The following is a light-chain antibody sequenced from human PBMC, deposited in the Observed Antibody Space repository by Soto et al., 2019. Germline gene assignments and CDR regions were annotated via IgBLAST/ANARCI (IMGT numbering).Light chain of an antibody. CDR3: QQYNNWPWT. J-gene: IGKJ1*01. CDR2: GAS. V-gene: IGKV3-15*01. Sequence: EIVLTQSPGTLPLSPGERATLSCRASQSVSSNLAWYQQKPGQAPRLLIYGASTRATGIPARFSGSGSGTEFTLTISSLQSEDFAVYYCQQYNNWPWTFGQGTKVDIK. CDR1: QSVSSN.